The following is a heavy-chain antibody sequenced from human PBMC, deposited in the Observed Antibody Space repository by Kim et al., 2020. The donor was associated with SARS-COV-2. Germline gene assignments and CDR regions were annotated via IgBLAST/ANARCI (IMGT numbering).Heavy chain of an antibody. CDR1: GGSISSSSYY. D-gene: IGHD2-2*01. Sequence: SETLSLTCTVSGGSISSSSYYWGWIRQPPGKGLEWIGSIYYSGSTYYNPSLKSRVTIFVDTSKNQFSLKLSSVTAADTAVYYCARQGYCSSTSCNREDYFAYWGQGTLVTVSS. CDR2: IYYSGST. CDR3: ARQGYCSSTSCNREDYFAY. V-gene: IGHV4-39*01. J-gene: IGHJ4*02.